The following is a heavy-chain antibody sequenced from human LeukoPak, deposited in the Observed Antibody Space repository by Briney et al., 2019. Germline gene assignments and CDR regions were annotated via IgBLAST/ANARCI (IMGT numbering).Heavy chain of an antibody. V-gene: IGHV3-9*01. J-gene: IGHJ4*02. CDR3: AKDAVKYCSSTSCYMDY. CDR1: GFTFDDYA. D-gene: IGHD2-2*02. Sequence: PGRSLRLPCAASGFTFDDYAMHWVRQAPGKGLEWVSGISWNSGSIGYADSVKGRFTISRDNAKNSLYLQMNSLRAEDTALYYCAKDAVKYCSSTSCYMDYWGQGTLVTVSS. CDR2: ISWNSGSI.